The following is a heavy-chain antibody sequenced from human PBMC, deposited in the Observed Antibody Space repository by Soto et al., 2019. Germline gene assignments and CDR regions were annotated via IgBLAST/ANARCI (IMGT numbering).Heavy chain of an antibody. J-gene: IGHJ3*02. Sequence: GGSLRLSCAASGFIFSSYAVSWVRQAPGKGLEWVSAISGSGTTAYYADSVKGRFTFSRDNSKKTMYLQMNSLRAEDTAVYYCAKTTDGWFSAFEIWGQGTMVTVSS. CDR3: AKTTDGWFSAFEI. CDR1: GFIFSSYA. V-gene: IGHV3-23*01. CDR2: ISGSGTTA. D-gene: IGHD6-19*01.